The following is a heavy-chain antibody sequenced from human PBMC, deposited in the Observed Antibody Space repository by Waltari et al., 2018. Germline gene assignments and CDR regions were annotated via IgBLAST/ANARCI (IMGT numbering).Heavy chain of an antibody. D-gene: IGHD4-17*01. CDR2: ISSSSSYI. CDR1: GFTFSSYS. V-gene: IGHV3-21*01. CDR3: AREMTTVTTFGY. Sequence: EVQLVESGGGLVKPGGSLRLSCAASGFTFSSYSMNWVRQAPGKGLEWVSSISSSSSYIYYADSVTGRFTISRDNSKNSLYLQMNSLRAEDTAVYYCAREMTTVTTFGYWGQGTLVTVSS. J-gene: IGHJ4*02.